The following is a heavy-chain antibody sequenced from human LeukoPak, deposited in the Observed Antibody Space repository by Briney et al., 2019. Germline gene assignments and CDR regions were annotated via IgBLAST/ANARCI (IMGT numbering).Heavy chain of an antibody. CDR3: AKDFEYSSGWAD. D-gene: IGHD6-19*01. V-gene: IGHV3-30*18. CDR1: GFTFSSYG. CDR2: ISYDGSNK. Sequence: GGSLRLSCAASGFTFSSYGMHWVRQAPGKGLEWVAVISYDGSNKYYADSVKGRFTISRDNSKNTLYLQMNSLRAEDTAVYYCAKDFEYSSGWADWGQGTLVTVSS. J-gene: IGHJ4*02.